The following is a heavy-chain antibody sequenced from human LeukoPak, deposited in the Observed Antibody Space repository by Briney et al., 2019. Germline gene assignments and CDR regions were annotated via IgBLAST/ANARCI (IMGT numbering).Heavy chain of an antibody. Sequence: GGSLRLSCAASGFTFSSYAMSWVRQAPGKGLEWVSGFSETNSGTYYADSVKGRLTISRDNSRNTLYLQMNSLGAEDTAEYFCAKVVRTGNSMFDFWGQGTLVTVSS. CDR2: FSETNSGT. D-gene: IGHD2/OR15-2a*01. V-gene: IGHV3-23*01. CDR3: AKVVRTGNSMFDF. J-gene: IGHJ4*02. CDR1: GFTFSSYA.